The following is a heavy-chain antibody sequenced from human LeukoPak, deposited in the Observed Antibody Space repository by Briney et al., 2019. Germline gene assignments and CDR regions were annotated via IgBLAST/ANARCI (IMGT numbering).Heavy chain of an antibody. Sequence: VASVKVSCKASGGTFSSYAISWVRQAPGQGLEWMGGIIPIFGTANDAQKFQGRVTITADKSTSTAYMELSSLRSEDTAVYYCARDLVHSSSWYGNFDYWGQGTLVTVSS. CDR2: IIPIFGTA. J-gene: IGHJ4*02. CDR3: ARDLVHSSSWYGNFDY. D-gene: IGHD6-13*01. CDR1: GGTFSSYA. V-gene: IGHV1-69*06.